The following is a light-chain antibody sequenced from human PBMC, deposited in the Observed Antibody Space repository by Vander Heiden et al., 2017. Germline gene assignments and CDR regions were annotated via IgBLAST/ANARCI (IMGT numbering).Light chain of an antibody. CDR1: SSDVGHYNL. CDR2: EVT. CDR3: CSYAGSGTYV. J-gene: IGLJ1*01. Sequence: ISCTGISSDVGHYNLLSWYQQHPGKAPKVMIYEVTKRPSGVSNRFSGSKSGNTASLTISGLQAEDEADYYCCSYAGSGTYVFGGGTKVTVL. V-gene: IGLV2-23*02.